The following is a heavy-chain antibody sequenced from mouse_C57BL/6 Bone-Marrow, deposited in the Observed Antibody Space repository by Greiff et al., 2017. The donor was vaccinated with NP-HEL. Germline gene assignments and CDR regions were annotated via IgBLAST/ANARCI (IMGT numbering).Heavy chain of an antibody. J-gene: IGHJ4*01. V-gene: IGHV1-82*01. CDR3: AQRGLRRAMDY. Sequence: VKLQQSGPELVKPGASVKISCKASGYAFSSSWMNWVKQRPGKGLEWIGRIYPGDGDTNYNGKFKGKATLTADKSSSTAYMQLSSLTSEDSAVYFCAQRGLRRAMDYWGQGTSVTVSS. CDR1: GYAFSSSW. CDR2: IYPGDGDT. D-gene: IGHD2-4*01.